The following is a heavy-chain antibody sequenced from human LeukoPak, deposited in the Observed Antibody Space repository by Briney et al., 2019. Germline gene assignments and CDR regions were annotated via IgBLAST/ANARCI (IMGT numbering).Heavy chain of an antibody. V-gene: IGHV3-9*01. CDR2: ISWNSGSI. D-gene: IGHD4-23*01. J-gene: IGHJ3*02. CDR3: AKGTSGGNSASALDI. CDR1: GFTFEDYA. Sequence: GGSLRLSFAASGFTFEDYAMHWVREATGKGLVGVSGISWNSGSISYVAPVKGRFTISRANAKNSLYLQMSTLRAEATALYSCAKGTSGGNSASALDIWGQGTMLTVPS.